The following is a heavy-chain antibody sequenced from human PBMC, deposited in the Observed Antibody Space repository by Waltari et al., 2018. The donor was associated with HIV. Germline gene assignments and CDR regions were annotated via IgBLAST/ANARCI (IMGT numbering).Heavy chain of an antibody. CDR2: INSDGSSA. CDR1: GFTFSSYW. V-gene: IGHV3-74*01. J-gene: IGHJ3*01. D-gene: IGHD3-22*01. Sequence: EVQLVESGGGLVQPGGSLRLSCVASGFTFSSYWMHWVRQAPGKGLVWGSRINSDGSSAGHANSVKGRFTISRDNAKNALYLQMNSLRAEDTAVYYCSRGHQHYYDSSGYYSDVWGQGTMVTVSS. CDR3: SRGHQHYYDSSGYYSDV.